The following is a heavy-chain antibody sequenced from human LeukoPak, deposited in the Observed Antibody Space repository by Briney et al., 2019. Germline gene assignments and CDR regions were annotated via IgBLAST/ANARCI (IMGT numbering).Heavy chain of an antibody. J-gene: IGHJ4*02. D-gene: IGHD1-1*01. CDR3: AKEWERRVNY. V-gene: IGHV1-2*02. CDR1: GYNFTAYY. CDR2: ITLKTGGT. Sequence: ASVKVSCKASGYNFTAYYMHWVRQAPGQGLEWMGRITLKTGGTHYAQKFQGRVTLTSDTSISTAYMELSRLKSDDTAVYYCAKEWERRVNYWGQGTLVTVSS.